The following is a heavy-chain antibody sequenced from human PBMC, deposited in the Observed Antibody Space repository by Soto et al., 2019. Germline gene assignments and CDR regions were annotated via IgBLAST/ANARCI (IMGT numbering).Heavy chain of an antibody. CDR1: GLTFSSNA. D-gene: IGHD2-15*01. J-gene: IGHJ4*02. CDR2: ISGSGGST. V-gene: IGHV3-23*01. Sequence: EVQLLESGGGLVQPGGSRRLSCAASGLTFSSNAMSWVRRAPGKGLEWVSAISGSGGSTYYADSVKGRFTISRDNSKNTLYLQMNSLRAEDTAVYYCAKDGYCSGGSCYGSDYWGQGTLVTVSS. CDR3: AKDGYCSGGSCYGSDY.